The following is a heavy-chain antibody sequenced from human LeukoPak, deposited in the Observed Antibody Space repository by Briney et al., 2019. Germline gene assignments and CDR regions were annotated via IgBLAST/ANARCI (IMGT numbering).Heavy chain of an antibody. CDR2: IYTSGST. J-gene: IGHJ4*02. Sequence: SETLSLTCTISGGSISSGTYYWSWIRQPAGKGLEWIGRIYTSGSTNHNPSLKSRVTISVDTSKNQFSLKLSSVTAADTAVYYCARQQWLASDIDYWGQGTLVTVSS. V-gene: IGHV4-61*02. CDR3: ARQQWLASDIDY. D-gene: IGHD6-19*01. CDR1: GGSISSGTYY.